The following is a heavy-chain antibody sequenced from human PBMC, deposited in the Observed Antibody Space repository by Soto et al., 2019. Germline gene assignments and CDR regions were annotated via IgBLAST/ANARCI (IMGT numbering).Heavy chain of an antibody. Sequence: EVQLVESGGDLVKPGGSLRLSCADSGFTFSSYTMNWVRQAPGKGLEWVSSISYSSTYIYYADSVKGRFTISRDNAKNSLYLQMNSLSAGDTAVYYCARGGREITRHSDFWGQGTLVTVSS. V-gene: IGHV3-21*01. CDR1: GFTFSSYT. CDR3: ARGGREITRHSDF. CDR2: ISYSSTYI. D-gene: IGHD3-10*01. J-gene: IGHJ4*02.